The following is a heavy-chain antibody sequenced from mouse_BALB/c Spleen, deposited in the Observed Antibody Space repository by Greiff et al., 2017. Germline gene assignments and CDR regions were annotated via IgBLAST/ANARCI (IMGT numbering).Heavy chain of an antibody. CDR3: AANSLYYYGYFDY. J-gene: IGHJ2*01. CDR1: GYSITSGYY. D-gene: IGHD1-1*01. V-gene: IGHV3-6*02. Sequence: EVQLQESGPGLVKPSQSLSLTCSVTGYSITSGYYWNWIRQFPGNKLEWMGYISYDGSNNYNPSLKNRISITRDTSKNQFFLKLNSVTTEDTATYYCAANSLYYYGYFDYWGQGTTLTVSA. CDR2: ISYDGSN.